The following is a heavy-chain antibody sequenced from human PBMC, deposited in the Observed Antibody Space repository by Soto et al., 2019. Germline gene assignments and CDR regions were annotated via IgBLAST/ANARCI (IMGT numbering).Heavy chain of an antibody. V-gene: IGHV1-18*01. D-gene: IGHD6-13*01. Sequence: ASVKVSCKASGYTFTNYGISWVRQTPGQGLEWMGWISGYNGNTKYAQKLQGRVTMTTDTSTSTAYMELGSLRSDDTAVYYCARESLSLTWYPYYYGMDLWGQGTTVTVSS. CDR1: GYTFTNYG. J-gene: IGHJ6*02. CDR3: ARESLSLTWYPYYYGMDL. CDR2: ISGYNGNT.